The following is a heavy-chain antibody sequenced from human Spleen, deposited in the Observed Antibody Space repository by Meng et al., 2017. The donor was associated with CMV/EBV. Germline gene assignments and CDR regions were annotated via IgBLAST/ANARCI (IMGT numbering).Heavy chain of an antibody. D-gene: IGHD3-3*01. Sequence: SETLSLTCTVSNDSISTYYWNWVRQPPGKGLEWIGYVYYSGSTNYNPSLKSRLTMSIDTSKKQFSLKLSSVSPADTAVYYCARKRNFGVVSYYYYGMDVWGQGTTVTVSS. CDR2: VYYSGST. CDR1: NDSISTYY. CDR3: ARKRNFGVVSYYYYGMDV. J-gene: IGHJ6*02. V-gene: IGHV4-59*01.